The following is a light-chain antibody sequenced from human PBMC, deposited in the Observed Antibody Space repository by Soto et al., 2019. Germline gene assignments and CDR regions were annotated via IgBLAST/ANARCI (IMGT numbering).Light chain of an antibody. CDR1: QRVDTSF. CDR3: QQYGNSPPGT. J-gene: IGKJ5*01. Sequence: EIVLTQSPGTLSLSPGDSATLSCRASQRVDTSFLAWYLQKPGQAPRLLIYGTSNRATGIPDRFSASGSGADFTLTISRPEPEDFAVYFCQQYGNSPPGTFGQGTRLEI. CDR2: GTS. V-gene: IGKV3-20*01.